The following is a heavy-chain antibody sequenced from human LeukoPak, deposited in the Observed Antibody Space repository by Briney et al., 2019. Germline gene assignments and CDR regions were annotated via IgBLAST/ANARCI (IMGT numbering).Heavy chain of an antibody. CDR1: GYTFPSYT. D-gene: IGHD2-2*01. J-gene: IGHJ4*02. CDR2: INGASNDI. CDR3: VRQCSSSCFDY. Sequence: GASVKVSCKASGYTFPSYTIHWVRQAPGQRLEWMGWINGASNDIRYSQKFQGRVTFTRDTSASTAYMELNSLRSEDTAIYYCVRQCSSSCFDYWGQGTLVTVSS. V-gene: IGHV1-3*01.